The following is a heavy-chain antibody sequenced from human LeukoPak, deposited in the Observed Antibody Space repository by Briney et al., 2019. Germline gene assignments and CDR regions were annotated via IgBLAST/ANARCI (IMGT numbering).Heavy chain of an antibody. J-gene: IGHJ4*02. D-gene: IGHD6-13*01. CDR3: ARAAGTRYSSSWPFDY. CDR1: GYTFTGYY. V-gene: IGHV1-2*06. CDR2: INPNSGGT. Sequence: ASVKVSCNASGYTFTGYYMHWVRQAPGQGLEWMGRINPNSGGTNYAQKFQGRVTMTRDTSISTAYMELSRLRSDDTAVYYCARAAGTRYSSSWPFDYWGQGTLVTVSS.